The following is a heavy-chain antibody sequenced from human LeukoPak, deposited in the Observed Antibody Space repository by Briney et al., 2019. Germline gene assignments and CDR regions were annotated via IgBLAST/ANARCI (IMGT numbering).Heavy chain of an antibody. V-gene: IGHV3-23*01. D-gene: IGHD3-16*01. Sequence: PGGSLTLSCAASGLSFSSFAMSWVRQAPARGLQRLSSMKGTGETFYADSVRGRFTLSRDDSRNTVYLQLNNLRVEDTAVYYCARASWVSSADAVWWGQGTVVTVSS. CDR1: GLSFSSFA. CDR3: ARASWVSSADAVW. J-gene: IGHJ4*02. CDR2: MKGTGET.